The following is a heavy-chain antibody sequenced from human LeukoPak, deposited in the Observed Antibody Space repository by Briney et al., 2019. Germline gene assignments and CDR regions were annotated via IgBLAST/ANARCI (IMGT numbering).Heavy chain of an antibody. CDR1: GGSISSYY. Sequence: PSETLSLTCTVSGGSISSYYWSWLRQPPGKGLEYIGYTHYSGATNYNPSLKSRVTMSVDTSKNQFSLKLSSVTAADTAVYYCARVATTSPYYDILTGYYNQDAFDIWGQGTMVTVSS. D-gene: IGHD3-9*01. CDR3: ARVATTSPYYDILTGYYNQDAFDI. CDR2: THYSGAT. V-gene: IGHV4-59*12. J-gene: IGHJ3*02.